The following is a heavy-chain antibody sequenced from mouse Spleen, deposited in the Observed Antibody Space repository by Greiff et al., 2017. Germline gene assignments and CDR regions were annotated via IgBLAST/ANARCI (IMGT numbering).Heavy chain of an antibody. CDR2: FYPGSGSI. Sequence: QVQLQQSGAELVKPGASVKLSCMASGYTFTEYIIHWVKQRSGQGLEWIGWFYPGSGSIKYNEKFKDKATLTADKSSSTVYMELSRLTSEDSAVYFCARHEDRYYGSTYYAMDYWGRGTSVTVSS. CDR3: ARHEDRYYGSTYYAMDY. J-gene: IGHJ4*01. D-gene: IGHD1-1*01. V-gene: IGHV1-62-2*01. CDR1: GYTFTEYI.